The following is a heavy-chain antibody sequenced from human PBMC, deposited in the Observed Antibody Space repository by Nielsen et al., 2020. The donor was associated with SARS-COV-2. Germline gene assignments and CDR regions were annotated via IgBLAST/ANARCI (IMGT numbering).Heavy chain of an antibody. J-gene: IGHJ6*02. CDR3: ARGSNYGDYYYGMDV. D-gene: IGHD4-11*01. CDR1: GYTFTSYG. Sequence: ASVKVSCKASGYTFTSYGISWVRQAPGQGLEWMGWISAYNGNTNYAQKLQGRVTMTTDTSTSTAYMELRSLRSDDTAVYYCARGSNYGDYYYGMDVWGQGTTATVSS. V-gene: IGHV1-18*01. CDR2: ISAYNGNT.